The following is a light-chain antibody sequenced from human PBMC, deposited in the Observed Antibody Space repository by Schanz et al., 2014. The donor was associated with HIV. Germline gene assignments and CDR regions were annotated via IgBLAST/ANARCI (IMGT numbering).Light chain of an antibody. J-gene: IGLJ3*02. CDR2: LNSDGSH. V-gene: IGLV4-69*01. Sequence: QPVLTQSPSASASLGASVKLTCTLSSGHSSYAIAWHQQQPEKGPRYLMNLNSDGSHRKGDGIPDRFSGSSSGAERYLTISSLQSEDEADYYCQTWGTGIRVFGGGTKVTVL. CDR3: QTWGTGIRV. CDR1: SGHSSYA.